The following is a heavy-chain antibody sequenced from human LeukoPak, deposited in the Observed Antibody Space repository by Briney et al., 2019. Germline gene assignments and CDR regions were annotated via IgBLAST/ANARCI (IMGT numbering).Heavy chain of an antibody. Sequence: GGSLGLSCAASGFIFSDYYMTWVRQAPGKGLEWVSYISSTSSYTNYADSVRGRFTISRDNAKNSLYLQMNSLRAEDTAVYYCARGFGELNYWGQGTLVTVSS. CDR3: ARGFGELNY. CDR2: ISSTSSYT. CDR1: GFIFSDYY. J-gene: IGHJ4*02. D-gene: IGHD3-10*01. V-gene: IGHV3-11*03.